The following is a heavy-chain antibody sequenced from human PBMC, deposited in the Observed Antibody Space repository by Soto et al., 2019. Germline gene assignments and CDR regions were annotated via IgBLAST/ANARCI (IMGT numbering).Heavy chain of an antibody. CDR3: ARHWRKDYYYYGMDV. D-gene: IGHD2-15*01. V-gene: IGHV4-39*01. CDR2: IYYSGST. CDR1: GGSISSSSYY. J-gene: IGHJ6*02. Sequence: PWETLSLTCTVSGGSISSSSYYWCWIRQRPEKGLEWIGSIYYSGSTYYNPSLKSRVTISVDTSKNQFSLKLSSVTAADTAVYYCARHWRKDYYYYGMDVWGQGTTVTVSS.